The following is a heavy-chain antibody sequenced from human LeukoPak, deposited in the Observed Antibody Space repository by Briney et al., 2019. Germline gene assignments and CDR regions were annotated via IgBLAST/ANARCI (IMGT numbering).Heavy chain of an antibody. Sequence: SETLSLTCTVSGGSISSYYWSWIRQPPGKGLEWIGYIYYSGSTNYNPSLKSRVTISVDTSKNQFSLKLSSVTAADTAVYYCAREPPHYYDSSGYYLDAFDIWGQGTMVTVSS. D-gene: IGHD3-22*01. CDR3: AREPPHYYDSSGYYLDAFDI. V-gene: IGHV4-59*01. CDR2: IYYSGST. J-gene: IGHJ3*02. CDR1: GGSISSYY.